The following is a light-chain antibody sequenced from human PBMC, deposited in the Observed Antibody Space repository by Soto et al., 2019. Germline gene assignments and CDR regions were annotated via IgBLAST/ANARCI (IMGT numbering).Light chain of an antibody. CDR2: GES. CDR1: ESVSSN. J-gene: IGKJ4*01. Sequence: EIVMTHSPSTLSLSPVERATLSCRAIESVSSNLAWYQQKPGQAPRLLIYGESTRATGIPDRFSGGGSGTEFTLTISRLEPEDFAVYYCQQFSSYPLTFGGGTKVDI. CDR3: QQFSSYPLT. V-gene: IGKV3D-15*01.